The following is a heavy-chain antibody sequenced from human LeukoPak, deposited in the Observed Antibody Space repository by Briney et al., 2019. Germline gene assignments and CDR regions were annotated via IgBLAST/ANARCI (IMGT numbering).Heavy chain of an antibody. CDR2: ISAYNGNT. CDR1: GYTFTSYG. Sequence: ASVKVSCQASGYTFTSYGISWVRQAPGQGLEWMGWISAYNGNTNYAQKLQGRVTMTTDTSTSTAYMELRSLRSDDTAVYYCASVLRYFDWLGAFDIWGQGTMVTVSP. CDR3: ASVLRYFDWLGAFDI. D-gene: IGHD3-9*01. J-gene: IGHJ3*02. V-gene: IGHV1-18*01.